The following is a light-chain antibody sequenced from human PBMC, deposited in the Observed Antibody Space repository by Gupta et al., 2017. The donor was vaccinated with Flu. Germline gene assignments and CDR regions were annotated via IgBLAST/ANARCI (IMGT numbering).Light chain of an antibody. CDR2: KAS. CDR1: QTSSNW. CDR3: QQYNSYSR. V-gene: IGKV1-5*03. Sequence: DIQMTQSPSTLSASVGDRVTITCRASQTSSNWVAWYQQKPGKAPKLLIYKASSLQSGVPTRFSGSTSGTEFTLTINSLQPDDFATYYCQQYNSYSRFGQGTKVEIK. J-gene: IGKJ1*01.